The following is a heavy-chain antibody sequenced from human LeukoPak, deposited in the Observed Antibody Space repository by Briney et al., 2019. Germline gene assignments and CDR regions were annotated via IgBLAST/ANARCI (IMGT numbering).Heavy chain of an antibody. CDR1: VVSIIDYY. J-gene: IGHJ4*02. D-gene: IGHD2-21*01. V-gene: IGHV4-34*01. CDR2: ISHTEGT. Sequence: SETLSLTCGVFVVSIIDYYWGWSRQSPGKGLEWIGEISHTEGTRYNPSLESRVTMSVGTSENQLSLKLIFVTAADTAVYYCARIRSGHGGSGCYNHWGLGTLVTVSS. CDR3: ARIRSGHGGSGCYNH.